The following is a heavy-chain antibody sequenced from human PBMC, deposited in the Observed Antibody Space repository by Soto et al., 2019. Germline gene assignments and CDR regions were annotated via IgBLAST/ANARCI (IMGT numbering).Heavy chain of an antibody. V-gene: IGHV3-9*01. J-gene: IGHJ3*02. Sequence: GGSLRLSCAASGLTFDDYGMHWVRQPPGKGLEWVAGIIWNSGSIAYADSVKGRFTISRDNAKNSLYLQMDSLRTEDTALYYCVKDRRKSVAYTKDAFDIWGQGTMVTVSS. D-gene: IGHD3-16*01. CDR3: VKDRRKSVAYTKDAFDI. CDR1: GLTFDDYG. CDR2: IIWNSGSI.